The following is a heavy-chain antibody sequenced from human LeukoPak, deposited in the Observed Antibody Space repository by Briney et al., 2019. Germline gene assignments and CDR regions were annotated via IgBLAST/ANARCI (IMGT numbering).Heavy chain of an antibody. CDR2: IKQDGSEK. J-gene: IGHJ4*02. CDR3: ARARGGYDFDY. D-gene: IGHD5-12*01. CDR1: GFIFSSYS. V-gene: IGHV3-7*03. Sequence: PGGSLRLSCAASGFIFSSYSMNWVRQAPGKGLEWVANIKQDGSEKYYVDSVKGRFTISRDNAKNSLYLQLNSLRAEDTAVYYCARARGGYDFDYWGQGTLATVSS.